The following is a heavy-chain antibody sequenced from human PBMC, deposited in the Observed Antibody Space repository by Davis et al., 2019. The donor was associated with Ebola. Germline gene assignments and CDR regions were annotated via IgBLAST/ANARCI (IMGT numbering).Heavy chain of an antibody. CDR3: ARGGGGANCSSTSCYVVMAFDY. CDR2: INHSGST. J-gene: IGHJ4*02. CDR1: GGSFSGYY. V-gene: IGHV4-34*01. Sequence: PSETLSLTCAVYGGSFSGYYWSWIRQPPGKGLEWIGEINHSGSTNYNPSLKSRVTISVDTSKNQFSLKLSSVTAADTAVYYCARGGGGANCSSTSCYVVMAFDYWGQGTLVTVSS. D-gene: IGHD2-2*01.